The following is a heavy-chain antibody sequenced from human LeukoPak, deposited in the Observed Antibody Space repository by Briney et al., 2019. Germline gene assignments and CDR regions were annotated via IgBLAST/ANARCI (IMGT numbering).Heavy chain of an antibody. D-gene: IGHD3-10*01. CDR2: IYYSGST. CDR1: GGSISSYY. J-gene: IGHJ6*02. CDR3: ARLKMVRGARGYYYGMDV. V-gene: IGHV4-59*08. Sequence: SSETLSLTCTVSGGSISSYYWSWIRQPPGKGLEWMGYIYYSGSTNYNPSLKSRVTISVDTSKNQFSLKLSSVTAADTAVYYCARLKMVRGARGYYYGMDVWGQGTTVTVSS.